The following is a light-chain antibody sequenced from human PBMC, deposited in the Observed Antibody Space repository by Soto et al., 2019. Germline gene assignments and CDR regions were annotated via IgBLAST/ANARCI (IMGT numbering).Light chain of an antibody. CDR2: GAS. Sequence: DIQMTQSPSSLSASVGDRVTITCRASQSISSYLNWYQQKAGKAPKLLIYGASTLQSGVPSRFSGSGSGTDFTLTISSLQPEDFATYYCQQGWTFGQGTKLEIK. J-gene: IGKJ2*02. V-gene: IGKV1-39*01. CDR1: QSISSY. CDR3: QQGWT.